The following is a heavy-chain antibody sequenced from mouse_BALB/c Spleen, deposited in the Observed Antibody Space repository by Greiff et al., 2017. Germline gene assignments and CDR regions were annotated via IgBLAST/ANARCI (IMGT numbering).Heavy chain of an antibody. CDR1: GYTFTSYW. V-gene: IGHV1-87*01. J-gene: IGHJ2*01. D-gene: IGHD1-1*01. CDR2: IYPGDGDT. CDR3: ARSHYYGSSSFDY. Sequence: VKLQESGAELARPGASVKLSCKASGYTFTSYWMQWVKQRPGQGLEWIGAIYPGDGDTRYTQKFKGKATLTADKSSSTAYMQLSSLASEDSAVYYCARSHYYGSSSFDYWGQGTTLTVSS.